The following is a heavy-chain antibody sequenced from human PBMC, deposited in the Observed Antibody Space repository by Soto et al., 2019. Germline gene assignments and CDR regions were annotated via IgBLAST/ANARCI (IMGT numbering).Heavy chain of an antibody. CDR2: IAPHSGRT. J-gene: IGHJ4*02. CDR1: GYAFTSYG. D-gene: IGHD3-10*01. Sequence: QVQLVQSGPEVKNPGASVRVSCVASGYAFTSYGVNWVRQAPGQGLEWMGWIAPHSGRTTYLPKFQGRVTMTADVSTNTAYIELGSLKSDDTGIYFCARAATGSYHSAYWGQGTVVTVSS. V-gene: IGHV1-18*04. CDR3: ARAATGSYHSAY.